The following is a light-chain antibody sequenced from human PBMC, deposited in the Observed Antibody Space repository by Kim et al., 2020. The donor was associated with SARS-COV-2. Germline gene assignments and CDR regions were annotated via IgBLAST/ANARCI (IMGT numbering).Light chain of an antibody. CDR3: HQHYSSPYT. J-gene: IGKJ2*01. V-gene: IGKV4-1*01. Sequence: DIVMNQSPDSLAVSLGERATIYCKSSQTVLSSSNKKNYLAWYQQKPGSPPKLLFYWASTRKSGVPDRFSGSGSGTDLTLTISSLQAEDVAVYYCHQHYSSPYTFGQGTKLEIK. CDR2: WAS. CDR1: QTVLSSSNKKNY.